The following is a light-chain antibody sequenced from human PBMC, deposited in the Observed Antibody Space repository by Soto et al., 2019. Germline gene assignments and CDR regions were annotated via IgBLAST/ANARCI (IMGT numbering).Light chain of an antibody. CDR2: GVS. Sequence: EMVMTQSPATLSVSPGERATLSCRASQRVSSNLAWYQQKPGQAPRLLIYGVSTRATGIPARFSGSGSGTEFTLTISSLQSEDSAVYYCQQYKNWLALTFGGGTKVDIK. V-gene: IGKV3-15*01. CDR1: QRVSSN. J-gene: IGKJ4*01. CDR3: QQYKNWLALT.